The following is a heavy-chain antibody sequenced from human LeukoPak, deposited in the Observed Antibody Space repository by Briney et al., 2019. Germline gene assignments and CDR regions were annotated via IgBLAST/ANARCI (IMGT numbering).Heavy chain of an antibody. J-gene: IGHJ4*02. CDR3: ARSGSAGSVDY. Sequence: GGSLRLSCAASGFTFSSFWMSWVRQTPGKGLEWVANINNDGKERYYVDSVKGRFTISRDNAKNSLYLQMNSLSVDDTSIFYCARSGSAGSVDYWGQGTLVTVSS. CDR1: GFTFSSFW. V-gene: IGHV3-7*01. CDR2: INNDGKER. D-gene: IGHD3-10*01.